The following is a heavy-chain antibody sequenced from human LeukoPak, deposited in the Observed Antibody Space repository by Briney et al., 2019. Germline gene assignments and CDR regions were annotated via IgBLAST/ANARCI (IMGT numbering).Heavy chain of an antibody. CDR1: GGSFSGYY. Sequence: SETLSLTCAVYGGSFSGYYWSWIRQPPGKGLEWIGYIYYSGSTNYNPSLKSRVTISVDTSKNQFSLKLSSVTAADTAVYYCARHGVVVAASSSWFDPWGQGTLVTVSS. CDR2: IYYSGST. J-gene: IGHJ5*02. CDR3: ARHGVVVAASSSWFDP. D-gene: IGHD2-15*01. V-gene: IGHV4-59*01.